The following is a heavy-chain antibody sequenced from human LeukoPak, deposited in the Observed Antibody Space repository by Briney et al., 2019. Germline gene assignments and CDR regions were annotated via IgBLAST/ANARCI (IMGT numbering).Heavy chain of an antibody. J-gene: IGHJ6*02. CDR1: GGSLGSSDYY. V-gene: IGHV4-30-4*01. CDR2: IFYSGST. CDR3: ARDSVAAIGTGYYYYGMDV. Sequence: SETLSLTCTVSGGSLGSSDYYWSWIRQPPGKGLEWIGYIFYSGSTHYNPSLRSRVTISLDTSKNQFSLKLSSATAADTAVYYCARDSVAAIGTGYYYYGMDVWGQGTTVTVSS. D-gene: IGHD1-1*01.